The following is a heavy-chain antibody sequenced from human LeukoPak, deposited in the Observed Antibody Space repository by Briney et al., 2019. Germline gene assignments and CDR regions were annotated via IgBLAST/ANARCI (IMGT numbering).Heavy chain of an antibody. D-gene: IGHD1-26*01. Sequence: PGGSLRLSCAASGFTFNSYWMSWVRQAPGKGLEWVANIKQDGREKYYVDSVKGRFTISRDNAKNSLYLQMTSLIAEDTAVYYCASEGEWELLGYFDYWGQGTLVTVSS. CDR2: IKQDGREK. CDR1: GFTFNSYW. J-gene: IGHJ4*02. V-gene: IGHV3-7*01. CDR3: ASEGEWELLGYFDY.